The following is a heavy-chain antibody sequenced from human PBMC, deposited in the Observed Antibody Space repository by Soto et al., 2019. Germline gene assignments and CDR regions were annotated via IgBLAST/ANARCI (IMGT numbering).Heavy chain of an antibody. CDR1: GFTFSIYS. CDR3: ARSVEGHFDY. J-gene: IGHJ4*02. V-gene: IGHV3-48*02. D-gene: IGHD6-19*01. Sequence: EVQLVESAGGLVQPGGSLRLSCAASGFTFSIYSMNWIRQAPGKGLEWVSYITSDTKTIHYADSVKGRFTISRDNAKNSVYLQMTGLRDEDTAVYYCARSVEGHFDYWGQGTLVTVSS. CDR2: ITSDTKTI.